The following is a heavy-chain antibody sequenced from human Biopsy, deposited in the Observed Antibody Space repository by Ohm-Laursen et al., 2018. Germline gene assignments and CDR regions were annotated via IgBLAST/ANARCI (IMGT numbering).Heavy chain of an antibody. J-gene: IGHJ5*02. CDR3: AREPRIAAVAYFDP. Sequence: GTLSLTCTVSGGSISNYYWSWIRQPAGQGLEWIGRIYSSGSTNYNPSLKSRVTMSVDTSKNQFPLILSSMTAADTAVYYCAREPRIAAVAYFDPWGQGTLVTVSS. V-gene: IGHV4-4*07. CDR1: GGSISNYY. D-gene: IGHD6-13*01. CDR2: IYSSGST.